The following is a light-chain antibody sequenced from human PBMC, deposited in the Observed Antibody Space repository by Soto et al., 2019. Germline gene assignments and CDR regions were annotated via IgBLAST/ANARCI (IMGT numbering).Light chain of an antibody. Sequence: QSALTQPASVSGSPGQSITLSCTGTSSDVGSYNLVSWYHQHPGKAPKLMIYEVSKRPSGVSNRFSGSKSGNTASLTISGLQAEDEADYYCCSYAGSSTVVFGGGTKLTVL. CDR3: CSYAGSSTVV. CDR1: SSDVGSYNL. J-gene: IGLJ2*01. CDR2: EVS. V-gene: IGLV2-23*02.